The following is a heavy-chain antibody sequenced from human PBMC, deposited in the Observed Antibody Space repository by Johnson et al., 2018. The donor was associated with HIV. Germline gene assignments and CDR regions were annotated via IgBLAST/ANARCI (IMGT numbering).Heavy chain of an antibody. CDR2: LTSKTDGGTT. CDR1: GFTFSNAW. D-gene: IGHD3-16*01. V-gene: IGHV3-15*01. Sequence: VQLVESGGGLVQPGGSLTLSCAASGFTFSNAWMSWVRQAPGKGLAWVGRLTSKTDGGTTDYAAPVKGRFTISRDDSKNTLYLQMNSLKTEDTAVYYCTTVAGGASDIWGQGTMVTVSS. J-gene: IGHJ3*02. CDR3: TTVAGGASDI.